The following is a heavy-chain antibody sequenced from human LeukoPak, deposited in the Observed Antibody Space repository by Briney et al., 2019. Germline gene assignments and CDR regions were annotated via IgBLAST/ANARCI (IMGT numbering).Heavy chain of an antibody. CDR2: ISSSSRSI. CDR1: GFTFSSYE. CDR3: ARGPDIVVVLAALDY. V-gene: IGHV3-48*03. D-gene: IGHD2-15*01. Sequence: PGGSLRLSCAASGFTFSSYEMNWVRQAPGKGLEWVSYISSSSRSIYYADSVKGRFTISRDDAKKSLYLQMNSLRADDTAVYYCARGPDIVVVLAALDYWDQGTLVTVSS. J-gene: IGHJ4*02.